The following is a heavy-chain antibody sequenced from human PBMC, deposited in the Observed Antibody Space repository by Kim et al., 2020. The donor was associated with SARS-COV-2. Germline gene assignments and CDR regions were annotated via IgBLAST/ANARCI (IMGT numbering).Heavy chain of an antibody. D-gene: IGHD6-19*01. Sequence: GGSLRLSCAASGFTFSSYGMHWVRQAPGKGLEWVAVISYDGSNKEYADSVEGRFTISRDNSKNTLYLQMNSLRAEDTAVYYCARDWAVRYSSGWLYYYYGMDVWGQGTTVTVSS. V-gene: IGHV3-33*05. J-gene: IGHJ6*02. CDR2: ISYDGSNK. CDR1: GFTFSSYG. CDR3: ARDWAVRYSSGWLYYYYGMDV.